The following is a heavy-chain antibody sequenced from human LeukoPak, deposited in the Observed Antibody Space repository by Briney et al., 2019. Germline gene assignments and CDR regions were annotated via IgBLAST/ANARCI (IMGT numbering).Heavy chain of an antibody. Sequence: PGGSLRLSCAASGFTFSNYSMGWVRQAPGKGLEWVSSLRGSGDTTYYADSVKGRFTISRDNSKNALYLRMNSLRAEDTAVYFCAKHQLFGPYCFDYWGEGTLVTVSS. J-gene: IGHJ4*02. CDR2: LRGSGDTT. CDR1: GFTFSNYS. CDR3: AKHQLFGPYCFDY. D-gene: IGHD1-1*01. V-gene: IGHV3-23*01.